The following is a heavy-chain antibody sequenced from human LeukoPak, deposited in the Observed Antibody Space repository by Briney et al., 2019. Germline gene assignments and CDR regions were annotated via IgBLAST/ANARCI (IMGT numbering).Heavy chain of an antibody. V-gene: IGHV1-46*01. Sequence: ASVKVSCKASGYTFTSYYIHWVRQAPGQGLEWMGIINPSGGSTSYAQKFQGRVTMTRDMSTSTVYMELSSLRSEDTAVYYCARVGIAVAGAFDYWGQGTLVTVSS. D-gene: IGHD6-19*01. J-gene: IGHJ4*02. CDR1: GYTFTSYY. CDR2: INPSGGST. CDR3: ARVGIAVAGAFDY.